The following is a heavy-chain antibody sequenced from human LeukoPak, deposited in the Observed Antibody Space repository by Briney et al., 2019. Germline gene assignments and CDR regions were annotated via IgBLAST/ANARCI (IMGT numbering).Heavy chain of an antibody. V-gene: IGHV5-51*01. Sequence: GESLKISCKGSGYSFTSYWIGWVRQMPGKGLEWMGIIYPGDSDTRYSPSFQGQVTISADKSISTAYLQWSSLKASDTAMYYCARLGSQNSHHDYGDRYYYYYYGMDVWGQGTTVTVSS. CDR2: IYPGDSDT. J-gene: IGHJ6*02. CDR3: ARLGSQNSHHDYGDRYYYYYYGMDV. CDR1: GYSFTSYW. D-gene: IGHD4-17*01.